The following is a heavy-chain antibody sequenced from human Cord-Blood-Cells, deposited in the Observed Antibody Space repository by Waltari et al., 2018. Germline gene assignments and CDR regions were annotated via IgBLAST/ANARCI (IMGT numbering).Heavy chain of an antibody. CDR1: GYTFTSYG. D-gene: IGHD1-26*01. CDR2: INDYNGNT. J-gene: IGHJ3*02. V-gene: IGHV1-18*01. Sequence: QVQLVQSGAEVKKPGASVKVSCKASGYTFTSYGISWVRQAPGQGLEWMGWINDYNGNTSYAQKLQCRVTMTTDTSTCTAYMWLRSLRSDDTAVYFCVCLGATDAFDIWGQGTIVTVSS. CDR3: VCLGATDAFDI.